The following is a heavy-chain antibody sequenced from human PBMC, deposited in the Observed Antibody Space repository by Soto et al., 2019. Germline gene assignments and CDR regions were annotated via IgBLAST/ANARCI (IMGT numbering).Heavy chain of an antibody. D-gene: IGHD3-22*01. J-gene: IGHJ6*03. V-gene: IGHV1-18*01. CDR1: GYTFTSYG. Sequence: ASVKVSCKASGYTFTSYGISWVRQAPGQGLEWMGWISAYNGNTNYAQKLQGRVTMTTDTSTSTAYMELRSLRSDDTAVYYCARSKWLLDYYHYMDVWGKGTTVTVSS. CDR2: ISAYNGNT. CDR3: ARSKWLLDYYHYMDV.